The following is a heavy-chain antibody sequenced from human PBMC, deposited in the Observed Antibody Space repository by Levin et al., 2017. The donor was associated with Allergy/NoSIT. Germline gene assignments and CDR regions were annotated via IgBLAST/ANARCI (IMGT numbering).Heavy chain of an antibody. J-gene: IGHJ4*02. CDR3: VSYRDGPYIHIAY. CDR1: GFTFSSYA. Sequence: GESLKISCVVSGFTFSSYAMSWIRQTPDKGLEWVSIINGESRTIYYADSVRGRFTISQENSKNTLYLQMNSLTDEDTALYYCVSYRDGPYIHIAYWGQGTLVTVSS. V-gene: IGHV3-23*01. CDR2: INGESRTI. D-gene: IGHD3-16*02.